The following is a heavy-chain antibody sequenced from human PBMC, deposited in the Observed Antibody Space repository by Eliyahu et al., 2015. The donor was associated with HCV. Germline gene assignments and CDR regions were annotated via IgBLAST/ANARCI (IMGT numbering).Heavy chain of an antibody. V-gene: IGHV1-3*01. CDR2: INAGNGNT. CDR1: GYTFTSYA. Sequence: QVQLVQSGAEVKKPGASVKVSCKASGYTFTSYAMHWVRQAPGQRLEWMGWINAGNGNTKYSQKFQGRVTITRDTSASTAYMELSSLRSEDTAVYYCARDRQYNWNSPDYWGQGTLVTVSS. CDR3: ARDRQYNWNSPDY. J-gene: IGHJ4*02. D-gene: IGHD1-7*01.